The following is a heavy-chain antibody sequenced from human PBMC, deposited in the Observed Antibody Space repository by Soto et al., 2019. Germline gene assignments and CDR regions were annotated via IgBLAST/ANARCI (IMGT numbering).Heavy chain of an antibody. CDR1: GFSLSTSGVG. Sequence: QITLKESGPTLVRPTQTLTLTCAFSGFSLSTSGVGVGWIRQPPGKALEWLAVIYWDDSNHYSPSLRSRLTITKDTSTNQVVHTMTNMHPMDTGTYYCATKGPEDWPLYYWGQGNLVTFSS. CDR2: IYWDDSN. D-gene: IGHD2-8*01. J-gene: IGHJ4*02. CDR3: ATKGPEDWPLYY. V-gene: IGHV2-5*02.